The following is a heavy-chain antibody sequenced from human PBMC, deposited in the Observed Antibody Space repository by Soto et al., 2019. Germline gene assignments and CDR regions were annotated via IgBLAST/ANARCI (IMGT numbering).Heavy chain of an antibody. V-gene: IGHV5-10-1*01. CDR3: AREGNLEYSSSSSGYYYYYYGMDV. D-gene: IGHD6-6*01. CDR2: IDPSDPYT. Sequence: GESLKISCQGTGYRFSSSWIGWVRQKPGKGLEWMGRIDPSDPYTNYSPSFQGHVTISADKSISTAYLQWSSLKASDTAMYYCAREGNLEYSSSSSGYYYYYYGMDVWGQGTTVTVSS. CDR1: GYRFSSSW. J-gene: IGHJ6*02.